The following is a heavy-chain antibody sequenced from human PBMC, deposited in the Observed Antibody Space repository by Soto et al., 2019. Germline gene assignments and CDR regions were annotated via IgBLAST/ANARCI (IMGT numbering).Heavy chain of an antibody. J-gene: IGHJ4*02. Sequence: PGGSLRLSCVASRFTLSNYAMHWVRQAPGKGLEWVAVISDDGSNKNYVDSVKGRFIISRDNSKNTLYLQMIGLRAEDTAVYYCARGEDSYLWKRAPTIDYRGQGTMVTGSS. D-gene: IGHD3-16*01. CDR2: ISDDGSNK. V-gene: IGHV3-30*04. CDR3: ARGEDSYLWKRAPTIDY. CDR1: RFTLSNYA.